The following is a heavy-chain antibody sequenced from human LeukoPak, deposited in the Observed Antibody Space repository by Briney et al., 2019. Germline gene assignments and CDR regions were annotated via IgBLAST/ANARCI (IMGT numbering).Heavy chain of an antibody. CDR3: ARFPGYCSGNRCYVNYRYFDL. CDR1: GYTFTSYG. J-gene: IGHJ2*01. D-gene: IGHD2-15*01. Sequence: ASVRVSCKASGYTFTSYGISWVRQAPGQGLEWMGWISAYNGNTNYAQKLQGRVTMITDTSTSTAYMELRSLRSDDTAVYYCARFPGYCSGNRCYVNYRYFDLWGRGTLVTVSS. V-gene: IGHV1-18*01. CDR2: ISAYNGNT.